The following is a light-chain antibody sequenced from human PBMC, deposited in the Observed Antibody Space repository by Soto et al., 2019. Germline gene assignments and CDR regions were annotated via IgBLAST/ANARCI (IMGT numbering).Light chain of an antibody. V-gene: IGKV1-12*01. J-gene: IGKJ3*01. CDR2: AAS. CDR3: QQAYRFPFG. Sequence: DIQLTQSPSSMSASVGDRVTLTCRASQDISNWLAWYQHKPGEAPKLLIYAASSLQSGVPSRFSGGGSGTHYTLTISGLHSDDCETSFCQQAYRFPFGFGHGTKV. CDR1: QDISNW.